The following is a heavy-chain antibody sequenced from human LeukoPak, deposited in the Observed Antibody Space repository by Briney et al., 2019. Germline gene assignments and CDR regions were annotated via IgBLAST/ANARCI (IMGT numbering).Heavy chain of an antibody. V-gene: IGHV1-2*02. D-gene: IGHD2-21*02. Sequence: ASVKVSCKASGYTFTGYYIHWVRQAPGQGLEWMGWVNPNSGGTNYAPKFQGRVTMTRDTSISTAYMELSRLTFDDTTIYYCATTLHIVVVTWHAFDIWGQGTMVTVSS. CDR3: ATTLHIVVVTWHAFDI. J-gene: IGHJ3*02. CDR1: GYTFTGYY. CDR2: VNPNSGGT.